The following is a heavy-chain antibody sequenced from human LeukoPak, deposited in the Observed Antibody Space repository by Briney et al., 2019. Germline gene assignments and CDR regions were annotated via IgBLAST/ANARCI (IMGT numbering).Heavy chain of an antibody. CDR1: GFTVSSNY. CDR3: ARDRNYEDYFDY. J-gene: IGHJ4*02. CDR2: IYSGGST. V-gene: IGHV3-53*01. D-gene: IGHD1-7*01. Sequence: GGSLRLSCAASGFTVSSNYMSWVRQAPGKGLEWVSVIYSGGSTYYADSVKGRFTISRDNSKSTLYIQMNSLRAEDTAVYYCARDRNYEDYFDYWGQGTLVTVSS.